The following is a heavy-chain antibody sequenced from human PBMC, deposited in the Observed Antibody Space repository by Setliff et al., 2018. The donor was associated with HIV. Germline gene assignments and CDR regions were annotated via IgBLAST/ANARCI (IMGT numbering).Heavy chain of an antibody. Sequence: PSETLSLTCTVSGGSISSGGYYWNWIRQYPVKGLEWIGHIYYNGRTHFNPALGTRLNMSVDTSENQFSLHLNSVTAADTAVYYCVRERRRSPLSYGLDVWGQGTTVTVSS. V-gene: IGHV4-31*03. CDR2: IYYNGRT. CDR3: VRERRRSPLSYGLDV. J-gene: IGHJ6*02. CDR1: GGSISSGGYY.